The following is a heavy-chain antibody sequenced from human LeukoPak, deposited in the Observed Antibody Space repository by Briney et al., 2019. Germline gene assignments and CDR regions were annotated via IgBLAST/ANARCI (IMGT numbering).Heavy chain of an antibody. CDR3: ASGGDYDFWSGYYRRGYYFDY. V-gene: IGHV1-69*04. CDR1: GGTFSSYA. D-gene: IGHD3-3*01. CDR2: IIPILGIA. J-gene: IGHJ4*02. Sequence: GASVKVSCKASGGTFSSYAISWVRQAPGQGLEWMGRIIPILGIANYAQKFQGRVTITADKSTSTAYMELSSLRSEDTAVYYCASGGDYDFWSGYYRRGYYFDYWGQGTLVTVSS.